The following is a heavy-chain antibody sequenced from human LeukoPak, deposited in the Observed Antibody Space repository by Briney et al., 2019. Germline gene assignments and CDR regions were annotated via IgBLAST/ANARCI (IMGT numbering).Heavy chain of an antibody. CDR1: GFTFSSYA. Sequence: GGSLRLSCAASGFTFSSYAMTWVRQAPGKGLEWVSAISGSGGSTYYADSVKGRFTISRDNSKNTLYLQMNSLRAEDTAVYYCAKDNFRSGGEGSLDYWGQGTLVTVSS. CDR2: ISGSGGST. V-gene: IGHV3-23*01. D-gene: IGHD2-21*01. J-gene: IGHJ4*02. CDR3: AKDNFRSGGEGSLDY.